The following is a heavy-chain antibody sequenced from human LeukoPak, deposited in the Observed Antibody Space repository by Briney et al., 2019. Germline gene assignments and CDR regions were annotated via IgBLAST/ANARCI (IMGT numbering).Heavy chain of an antibody. D-gene: IGHD6-19*01. CDR1: GFTFETYS. CDR3: AKDHRWLVDY. J-gene: IGHJ4*02. Sequence: PGGSLRLSCAASGFTFETYSMHWVRQAPGKGLEWVAIISSAGTIINYADSVRGRFSISRDNSRNTLYLQMDSLRTEDTAVYYCAKDHRWLVDYWGQGTLVTVSS. CDR2: ISSAGTII. V-gene: IGHV3-30-3*01.